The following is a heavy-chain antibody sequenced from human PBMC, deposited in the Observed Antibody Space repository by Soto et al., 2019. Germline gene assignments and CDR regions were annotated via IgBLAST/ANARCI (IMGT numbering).Heavy chain of an antibody. CDR3: ARDNYDSSGYYSDAFDI. Sequence: GASVKVSCKASGYTFTSYGISWVRQAPGQVLEWMGWISAYNGNTNYAQKLQGRVTMTTDTSTSTAYMELRSLRSDDTAVYYCARDNYDSSGYYSDAFDIWGQGTMVTVSS. J-gene: IGHJ3*02. CDR2: ISAYNGNT. V-gene: IGHV1-18*04. CDR1: GYTFTSYG. D-gene: IGHD3-22*01.